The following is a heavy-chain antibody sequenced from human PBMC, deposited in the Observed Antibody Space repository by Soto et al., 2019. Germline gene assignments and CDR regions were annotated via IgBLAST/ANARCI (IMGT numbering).Heavy chain of an antibody. V-gene: IGHV3-66*01. D-gene: IGHD3-3*01. CDR3: ARDSLLWSGFPDAFDI. Sequence: GGSLRLSCAASGFTVSSNYMSWVRQAPGKGLEWVSVIYSGGSTYYADSVKGRFTISRDNSKNTLYLQMNSLRAEDTAVYYCARDSLLWSGFPDAFDIWSQGTMVTVSS. CDR1: GFTVSSNY. J-gene: IGHJ3*02. CDR2: IYSGGST.